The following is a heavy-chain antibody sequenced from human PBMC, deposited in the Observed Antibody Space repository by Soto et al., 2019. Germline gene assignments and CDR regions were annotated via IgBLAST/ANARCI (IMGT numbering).Heavy chain of an antibody. J-gene: IGHJ4*02. CDR2: INHSGST. D-gene: IGHD2-8*01. Sequence: SVSLPLTCAVYGGSFSRYYWSWFRQPPGKGLEWIGEINHSGSTNYNPSLKSLVTISVDTSKNQFSLKLSSVTAADTAVYYCAKGLTFWGQGNLVIVSS. CDR3: AKGLTF. V-gene: IGHV4-34*01. CDR1: GGSFSRYY.